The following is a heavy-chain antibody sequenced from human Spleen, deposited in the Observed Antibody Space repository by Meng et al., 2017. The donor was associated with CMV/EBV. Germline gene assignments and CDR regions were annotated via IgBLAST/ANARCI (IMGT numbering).Heavy chain of an antibody. CDR2: IYTSGST. J-gene: IGHJ5*02. CDR3: ARDRKHYGERGWFDP. V-gene: IGHV4-4*07. Sequence: VDLPESGPGLVKPSETLSLTCPCPGGSISSSYWSWIRQPAGKGLEWIGRIYTSGSTNYNPSLKSRVTMSVDTSKNQFSLKLSSVTAADTAVYYCARDRKHYGERGWFDPWGQGTLVTVSS. CDR1: GGSISSSY. D-gene: IGHD4-17*01.